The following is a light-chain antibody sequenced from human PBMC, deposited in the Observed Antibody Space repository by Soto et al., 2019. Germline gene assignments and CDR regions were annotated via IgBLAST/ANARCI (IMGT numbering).Light chain of an antibody. CDR1: LDIGDS. V-gene: IGKV1-39*01. CDR3: QQTYNLPRT. J-gene: IGKJ1*01. CDR2: GTS. Sequence: DIQMTQSPSSLSASIGDRVTITCRASLDIGDSLSWFQQKAGKPPTLLIYGTSALQHGVPPRFSGSGSGTDFTLTISRLQHEDFATYYCQQTYNLPRTFGQGTKV.